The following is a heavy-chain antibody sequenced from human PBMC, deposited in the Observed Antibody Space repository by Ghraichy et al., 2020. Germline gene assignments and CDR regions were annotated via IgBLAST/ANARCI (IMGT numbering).Heavy chain of an antibody. V-gene: IGHV3-23*01. CDR1: GFTFSSYA. Sequence: GGSLRLSCAASGFTFSSYAMSWVRQAPGKGLEWVSAISGSGGSTYYADSVKGRFTISRDNSKNTLYLQMNSLRAEDTAVYYCAKDYGSGSYYNWGRLDYWGQGTLVTVSS. CDR3: AKDYGSGSYYNWGRLDY. J-gene: IGHJ4*02. D-gene: IGHD3-10*01. CDR2: ISGSGGST.